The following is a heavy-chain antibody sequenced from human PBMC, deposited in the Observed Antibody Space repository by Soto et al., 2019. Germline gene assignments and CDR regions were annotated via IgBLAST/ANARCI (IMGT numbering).Heavy chain of an antibody. J-gene: IGHJ4*02. CDR1: GGSISSGDYY. D-gene: IGHD3-9*01. Sequence: SETLSLTCTVSGGSISSGDYYWSWIRQPPGKGLEWIGYIYYSGSTYYNPSLKSRVTISVDTSKNQFSLKLSSVTAADTAVYYCARANDILTGYYYWGQGTLVTVSS. CDR3: ARANDILTGYYY. V-gene: IGHV4-30-4*01. CDR2: IYYSGST.